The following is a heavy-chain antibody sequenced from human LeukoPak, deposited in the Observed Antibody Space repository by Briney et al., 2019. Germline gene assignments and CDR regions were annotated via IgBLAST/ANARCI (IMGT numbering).Heavy chain of an antibody. D-gene: IGHD1-26*01. CDR2: IYQTGST. CDR3: VRDRWWDLYYFNY. CDR1: GYSISSGYY. V-gene: IGHV4-38-2*02. Sequence: PSETLSLTCTVSGYSISSGYYWGWIRQSPGKGLEWIGNIYQTGSTYYNPSLKSRVTISMDTTWNQFSLKLSSVTAADTAVYSCVRDRWWDLYYFNYWGQGTLVTVPS. J-gene: IGHJ4*02.